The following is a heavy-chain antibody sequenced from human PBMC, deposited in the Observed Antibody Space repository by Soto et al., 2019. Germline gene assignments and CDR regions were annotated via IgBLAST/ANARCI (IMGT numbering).Heavy chain of an antibody. CDR1: GFIFSSYS. Sequence: EVQLVESGGGLVQPGGSLRLSCAASGFIFSSYSMNWVRQAPGKGLEWVSYISGSSSMIYYADSVKGRFTIYRDNAKNSLYLQMNSLRAEDTAVYYCARDLNPRQEMLYALLGYWGQGTLVTVSS. V-gene: IGHV3-48*01. CDR2: ISGSSSMI. CDR3: ARDLNPRQEMLYALLGY. J-gene: IGHJ4*02. D-gene: IGHD2-8*01.